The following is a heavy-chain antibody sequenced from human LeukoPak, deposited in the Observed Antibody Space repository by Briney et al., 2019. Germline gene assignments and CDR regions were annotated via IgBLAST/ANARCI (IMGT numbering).Heavy chain of an antibody. Sequence: SQTLSLTCAISGDSVSSNSVAWNWIRQSPSRGLEWLGRTYYRSRWYNDYAVSVKSRISINPDTSKNQFSLQLNSVTPEDTAVYYCARRARWSPGLGYMDVWGKGTTVTVSS. CDR3: ARRARWSPGLGYMDV. V-gene: IGHV6-1*01. J-gene: IGHJ6*03. D-gene: IGHD4-23*01. CDR2: TYYRSRWYN. CDR1: GDSVSSNSVA.